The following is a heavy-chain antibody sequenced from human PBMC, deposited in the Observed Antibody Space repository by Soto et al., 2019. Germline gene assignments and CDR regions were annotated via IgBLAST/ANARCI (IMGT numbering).Heavy chain of an antibody. J-gene: IGHJ2*01. CDR1: GGSLTTSTYY. CDR2: IYYSGYT. CDR3: ARHYGSYYDWYFDL. D-gene: IGHD1-26*01. V-gene: IGHV4-39*01. Sequence: QLQLQESGPGLVKPSETLSLTCIVSGGSLTTSTYYWGWIRQPPGKGLEWLGNIYYSGYTYYNPSLRSRLTISLDTSKSQFSLKLSSVTASDTAVYYCARHYGSYYDWYFDLWGRGTLVTVSS.